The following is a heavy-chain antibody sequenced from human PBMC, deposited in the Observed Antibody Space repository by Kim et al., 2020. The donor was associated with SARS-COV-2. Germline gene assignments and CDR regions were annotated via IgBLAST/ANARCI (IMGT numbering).Heavy chain of an antibody. J-gene: IGHJ4*02. CDR2: IYDTGAT. V-gene: IGHV4-39*01. CDR1: GDSISSRSYY. CDR3: ARRGGIVNNYNY. D-gene: IGHD1-1*01. Sequence: SETLSLTCTVSGDSISSRSYYWAWFRQPLGKGLEWIATIYDTGATYYNPSLQSRVTISVDTSKNQFSLNLRSVTATDTAVYYCARRGGIVNNYNYWGQGTLVTVSS.